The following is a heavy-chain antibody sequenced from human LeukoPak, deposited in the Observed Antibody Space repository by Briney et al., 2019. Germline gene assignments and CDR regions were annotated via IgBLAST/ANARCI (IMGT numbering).Heavy chain of an antibody. CDR3: ARRIAARRGYYYYYMDV. J-gene: IGHJ6*03. D-gene: IGHD6-6*01. CDR1: GGTFSSYA. V-gene: IGHV1-8*02. Sequence: ASVKVSCKASGGTFSSYAINWVRQANGQGLEWMGWMNPNSGNTGYAQKFQGRVTMTRNTSISTAYMELSSLRSEDTAVYYCARRIAARRGYYYYYMDVWGKGTTVTVSS. CDR2: MNPNSGNT.